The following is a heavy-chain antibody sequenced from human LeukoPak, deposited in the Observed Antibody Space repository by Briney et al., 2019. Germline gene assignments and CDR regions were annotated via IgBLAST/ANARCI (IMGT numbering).Heavy chain of an antibody. D-gene: IGHD1-26*01. J-gene: IGHJ4*02. CDR3: TRVPRESYAH. V-gene: IGHV1-8*01. CDR2: IDPNSGNT. CDR1: GYTFTSHD. Sequence: ASQKVSCKASGYTFTSHDINSVRQATGQGLEWVGYIDPNSGNTVYAQKFQGRVTLTRDTSINTAYMELTSLRSEDTAVYYCTRVPRESYAHWGQGTLVTVSS.